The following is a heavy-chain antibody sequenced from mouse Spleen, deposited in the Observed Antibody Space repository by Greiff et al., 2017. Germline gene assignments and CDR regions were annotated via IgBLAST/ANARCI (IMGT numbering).Heavy chain of an antibody. CDR3: ARESMGDGYFFY. CDR1: GYTFTSYW. CDR2: IYPGSGST. Sequence: QVQLQQPGAELVKPGASVKMSCKASGYTFTSYWITWVKQRPGQGLEWIGDIYPGSGSTNYNEKFKSKATLTVDTSSSTAYMQLSSLTSEDSAVYYCARESMGDGYFFYWGQGTTLTVSS. V-gene: IGHV1-55*01. D-gene: IGHD2-10*02. J-gene: IGHJ2*01.